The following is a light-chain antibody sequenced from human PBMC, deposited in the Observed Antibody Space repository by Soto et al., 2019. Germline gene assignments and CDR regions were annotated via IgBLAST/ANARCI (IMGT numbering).Light chain of an antibody. V-gene: IGKV3-20*01. J-gene: IGKJ3*01. CDR2: GTS. CDR3: QHYGTSPFT. CDR1: QSSASSY. Sequence: ELVLTQSPGTLSLSPGQRATLSCRASQSSASSYFGWYQQKPGQAPRLLIYGTSSRATGIPDRFSGSGSGTDFTLTISRLEPEDVAVYYCQHYGTSPFTFGPGTKVEIK.